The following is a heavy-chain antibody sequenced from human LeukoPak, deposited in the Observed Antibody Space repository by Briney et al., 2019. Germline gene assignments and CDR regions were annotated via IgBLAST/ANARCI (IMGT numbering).Heavy chain of an antibody. Sequence: PSETLSLTCTVSGYSISSGYYWGWIRQPPGKGMEWIGSIYHSGSTYYNPSLKRRVTISVDTSKNQFSLKLSSVTAADTAVYYCARARLTYSGYDYIDYWGQGTLVTVSS. D-gene: IGHD5-12*01. CDR1: GYSISSGYY. CDR2: IYHSGST. J-gene: IGHJ4*02. V-gene: IGHV4-38-2*02. CDR3: ARARLTYSGYDYIDY.